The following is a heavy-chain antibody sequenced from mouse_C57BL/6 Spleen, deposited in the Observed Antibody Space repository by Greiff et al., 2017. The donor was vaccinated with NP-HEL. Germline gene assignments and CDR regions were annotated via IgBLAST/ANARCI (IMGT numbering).Heavy chain of an antibody. CDR3: AREDYDGVYYAMDY. Sequence: VQLQQSGAELARPGASVKLSCKASGYTFTSYGISWVKQRTGQGLEWIGEIYPRSGNTYYNEKFKGKATLTADKSSSTAYMELRSLTSEDSAVYFCAREDYDGVYYAMDYWGQGTSVTVSS. V-gene: IGHV1-81*01. D-gene: IGHD2-4*01. CDR2: IYPRSGNT. J-gene: IGHJ4*01. CDR1: GYTFTSYG.